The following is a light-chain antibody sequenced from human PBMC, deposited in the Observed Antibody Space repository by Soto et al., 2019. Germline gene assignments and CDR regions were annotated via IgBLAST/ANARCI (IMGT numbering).Light chain of an antibody. CDR3: QQYNNWPRT. CDR2: GAS. Sequence: ERVRKQSPATLSVSPGERATLSGMASQSVGSNLAWYQQKPGQAPRLLIFGASSRATGVPARFSGSGSGKELTLTINSLQSEDFAVYYCQQYNNWPRTCGQGTRVDIK. V-gene: IGKV3-15*01. J-gene: IGKJ1*01. CDR1: QSVGSN.